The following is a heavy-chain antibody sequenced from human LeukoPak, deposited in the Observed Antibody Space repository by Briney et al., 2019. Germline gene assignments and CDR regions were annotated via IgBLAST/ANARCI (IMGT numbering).Heavy chain of an antibody. J-gene: IGHJ6*02. V-gene: IGHV3-30*03. CDR1: GFTFSSYG. CDR3: ASIGSSWYGMDV. CDR2: ISYDGSNK. Sequence: GGSLRLSCAASGFTFSSYGMHWVRQAPGKGLEWVAVISYDGSNKYYADSVKGRFTISRDNSKNTLYLQMNSLRAEDTAVYYCASIGSSWYGMDVWGQGTTVTVSS. D-gene: IGHD6-13*01.